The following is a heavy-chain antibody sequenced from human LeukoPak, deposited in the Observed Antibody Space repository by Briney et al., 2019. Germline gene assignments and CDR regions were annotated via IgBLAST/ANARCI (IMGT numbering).Heavy chain of an antibody. Sequence: QSGGSLRLSCAASGFTFSSYAMSWVRQAPGKGLEWVSAISGSGGSTYYADSVKGRFTISRDNSKNTLYLQMNSLRAEDTAVYYCAKDFLDYGDYDGFDYWGQGTLVTVSS. CDR2: ISGSGGST. V-gene: IGHV3-23*01. CDR3: AKDFLDYGDYDGFDY. D-gene: IGHD4-17*01. CDR1: GFTFSSYA. J-gene: IGHJ4*02.